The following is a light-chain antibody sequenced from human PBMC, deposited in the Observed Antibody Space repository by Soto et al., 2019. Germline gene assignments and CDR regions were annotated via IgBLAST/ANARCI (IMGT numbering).Light chain of an antibody. V-gene: IGKV3-11*01. J-gene: IGKJ2*01. CDR2: DAS. CDR1: QSVSSY. CDR3: QHYGGSPYT. Sequence: EIVLTQSPATLSLSPGERATLSCRASQSVSSYLAWYQQKPGQAPRLLIYDASNRATGIPARFSGSGSGTDFTLTISSLEPEDFAVYYCQHYGGSPYTLGQGTKVDIK.